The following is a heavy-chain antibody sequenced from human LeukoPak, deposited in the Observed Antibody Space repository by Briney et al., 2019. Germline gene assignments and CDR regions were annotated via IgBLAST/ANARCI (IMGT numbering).Heavy chain of an antibody. V-gene: IGHV3-15*01. J-gene: IGHJ6*03. CDR3: TTDRTDNYYYYYMDV. Sequence: GGSLRLSCAASGFTFSNAWMSWVRQAPGKGLEWVGRIKSKTDGGTTDYAAPVKGRFTISRDDSKNTLYLQMNSLKTEDTAVYYCTTDRTDNYYYYYMDVWGKGTTVTVPS. D-gene: IGHD1-1*01. CDR1: GFTFSNAW. CDR2: IKSKTDGGTT.